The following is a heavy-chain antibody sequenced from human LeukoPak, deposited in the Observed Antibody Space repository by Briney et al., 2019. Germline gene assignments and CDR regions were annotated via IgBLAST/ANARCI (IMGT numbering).Heavy chain of an antibody. CDR3: ARGLTVVTDGAFDI. CDR1: GGSISSYY. CDR2: IYYSGST. D-gene: IGHD2-21*02. V-gene: IGHV4-59*01. Sequence: PSETLSLTCTVSGGSISSYYWSWIRQPPGKGLEWIGYIYYSGSTNYNPSLKSRVTISVDTSKNQFSLKLSSVTAADTAVYYCARGLTVVTDGAFDIWGQGTMVTVSS. J-gene: IGHJ3*02.